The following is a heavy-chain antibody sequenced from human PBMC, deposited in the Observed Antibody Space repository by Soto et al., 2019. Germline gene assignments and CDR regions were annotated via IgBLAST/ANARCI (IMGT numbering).Heavy chain of an antibody. CDR2: IYYSGST. D-gene: IGHD6-13*01. CDR3: AREPRGYSSSWDYYGMDV. J-gene: IGHJ6*02. V-gene: IGHV4-31*03. CDR1: GGSISSGGYY. Sequence: QVQLQESGPGLVKPSQTLSLTCTVSGGSISSGGYYWSWIRQHPGKGLEWIGYIYYSGSTYYNPSLKSRFTISVDTSKNQCSLKLSSVTAADTAVYYCAREPRGYSSSWDYYGMDVWGQGTTVTVSS.